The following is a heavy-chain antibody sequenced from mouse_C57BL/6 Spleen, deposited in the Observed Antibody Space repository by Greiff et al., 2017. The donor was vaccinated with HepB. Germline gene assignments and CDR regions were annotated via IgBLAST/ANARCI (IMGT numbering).Heavy chain of an antibody. CDR1: GYTFTDDG. J-gene: IGHJ2*01. CDR2: MDPETGGT. CDR3: TWGGY. V-gene: IGHV1-15*01. Sequence: VQLQQSGAELVRPGASVTLSCKASGYTFTDDGMHWVKQTPVHGLEWMGAMDPETGGTAYNQKFKAKAILTADKSSSTAYMELRSLTSEDSAVYYCTWGGYWGQGTTLTVSS.